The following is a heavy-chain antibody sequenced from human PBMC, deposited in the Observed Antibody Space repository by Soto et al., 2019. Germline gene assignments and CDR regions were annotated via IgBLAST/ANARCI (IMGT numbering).Heavy chain of an antibody. V-gene: IGHV4-39*01. CDR3: ARHSSGRYYDFWSGYPQNHYYYYYYMDV. D-gene: IGHD3-3*01. CDR1: GGSISSSSYY. Sequence: SETLSLTCTVSGGSISSSSYYWGWIRQPPGKGLEWIGSIYYSGSTYYNPSLKSRVTISVDTSKNQFSLKLSSVTAADTAVYYSARHSSGRYYDFWSGYPQNHYYYYYYMDVWGKGTTVTVSS. J-gene: IGHJ6*03. CDR2: IYYSGST.